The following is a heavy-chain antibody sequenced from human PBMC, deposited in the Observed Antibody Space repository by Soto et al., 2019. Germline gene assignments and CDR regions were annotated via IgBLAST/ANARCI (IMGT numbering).Heavy chain of an antibody. CDR2: IKNKLDGGTT. CDR3: MSMNDRDAFDM. Sequence: PGGSLRLSCVGSGFTFSNAWMSWVRQAPGKGLEWVGRIKNKLDGGTTDNAAPVKGRFSISRDDSKNTLYLQMNSLKTEDTAVYYCMSMNDRDAFDMCGQGTMVTVSS. V-gene: IGHV3-15*01. D-gene: IGHD1-1*01. J-gene: IGHJ3*02. CDR1: GFTFSNAW.